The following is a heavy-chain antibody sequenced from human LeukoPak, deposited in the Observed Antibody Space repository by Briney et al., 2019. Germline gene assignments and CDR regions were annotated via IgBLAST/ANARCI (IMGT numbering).Heavy chain of an antibody. Sequence: GGSLRLSCAASGFTLSSNYMSWVRQAPGKGLEWVSVIYSGGSTYYADSVKGRFTISRDNSKNTLYLQMNSLRAEDTAVYYCAREGRDYYGSGSYSDAFDIWGQGTMVTVSS. D-gene: IGHD3-10*01. V-gene: IGHV3-53*01. CDR2: IYSGGST. CDR3: AREGRDYYGSGSYSDAFDI. J-gene: IGHJ3*02. CDR1: GFTLSSNY.